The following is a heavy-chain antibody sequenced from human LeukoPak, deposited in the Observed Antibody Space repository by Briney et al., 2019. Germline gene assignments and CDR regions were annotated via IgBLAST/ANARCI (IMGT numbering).Heavy chain of an antibody. J-gene: IGHJ4*02. D-gene: IGHD3-10*02. CDR1: EFTFSSYW. CDR3: ARERGGGYVARGYLDY. V-gene: IGHV3-7*03. CDR2: IKEDGSEK. Sequence: PGGSLRLSWAASEFTFSSYWMSWVRQAPGKGREWVANIKEDGSEKYYVDSVKGRFTICRANAKHAPVLEISSLRAEGTAVYYCARERGGGYVARGYLDYWAQGTLVTVSS.